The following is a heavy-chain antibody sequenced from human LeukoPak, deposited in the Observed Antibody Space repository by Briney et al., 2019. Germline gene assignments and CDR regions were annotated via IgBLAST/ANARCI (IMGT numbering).Heavy chain of an antibody. V-gene: IGHV4-4*02. Sequence: SETLSLTCAVSGGSISSNNWWSWVRQPPGKGLEWIGEIYDSGHTNYNPSLKSRVTISIDKSKNHFSLKVISVTAADTAVYYCARQVGSSWTYFDYWGQGTLVTVSS. D-gene: IGHD6-13*01. CDR3: ARQVGSSWTYFDY. J-gene: IGHJ4*02. CDR2: IYDSGHT. CDR1: GGSISSNNW.